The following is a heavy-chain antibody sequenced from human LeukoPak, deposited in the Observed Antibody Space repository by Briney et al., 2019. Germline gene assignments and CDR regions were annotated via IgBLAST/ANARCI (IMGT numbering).Heavy chain of an antibody. CDR1: GGSIDSTNW. J-gene: IGHJ4*02. V-gene: IGHV4/OR15-8*01. CDR2: IHHDGRI. D-gene: IGHD1-26*01. CDR3: AREGPRWELRY. Sequence: NTSETLSLTCDVSGGSIDSTNWWNWVRQPPGKGLEWIGEIHHDGRINYNPSLKSRVTISVDRSKNQFSLKLSSVTAADTAVYYCAREGPRWELRYWGQGTLVTVSS.